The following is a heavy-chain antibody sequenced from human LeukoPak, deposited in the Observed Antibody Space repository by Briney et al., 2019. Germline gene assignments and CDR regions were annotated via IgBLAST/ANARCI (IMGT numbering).Heavy chain of an antibody. Sequence: SETLSLTCTVSGGSISSYYWSWIRQSPGKGLEWIGYIFYSGTTNYNPSLESRVTISVDTSKNQFSLKLTSVTAADTAVYYCARQEIMVRGAGSFDPWGQGTLVTVSS. CDR2: IFYSGTT. CDR1: GGSISSYY. CDR3: ARQEIMVRGAGSFDP. J-gene: IGHJ5*02. D-gene: IGHD3-10*01. V-gene: IGHV4-59*08.